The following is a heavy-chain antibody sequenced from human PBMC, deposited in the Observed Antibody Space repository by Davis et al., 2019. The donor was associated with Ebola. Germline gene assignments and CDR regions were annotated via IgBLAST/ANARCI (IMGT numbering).Heavy chain of an antibody. Sequence: KVSCKGSGYSFTTYWIAWVRQMPGKALEWMGIIYPGDSDTRYSPSFQGQVTISADKSINTAYLQWSSLKASDTAIYYCARRRYCSSTSCYEGGFDIWGQGTMVTVSS. CDR1: GYSFTTYW. D-gene: IGHD2-2*01. CDR3: ARRRYCSSTSCYEGGFDI. V-gene: IGHV5-51*01. J-gene: IGHJ3*02. CDR2: IYPGDSDT.